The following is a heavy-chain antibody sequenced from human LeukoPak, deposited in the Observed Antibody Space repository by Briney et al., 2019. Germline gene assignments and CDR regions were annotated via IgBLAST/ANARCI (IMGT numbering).Heavy chain of an antibody. V-gene: IGHV4-39*01. Sequence: SETLSLTCTVSGGSISSGPYYWGWIRQPPGKGLEWIGNIYYGENTYYNPSLKSRVTISIDTSKNQFYLKLSSLTAADTAVYYCARGGMVPSYYFDYWGQGTLVTVSS. D-gene: IGHD3-10*01. CDR2: IYYGENT. CDR1: GGSISSGPYY. J-gene: IGHJ4*02. CDR3: ARGGMVPSYYFDY.